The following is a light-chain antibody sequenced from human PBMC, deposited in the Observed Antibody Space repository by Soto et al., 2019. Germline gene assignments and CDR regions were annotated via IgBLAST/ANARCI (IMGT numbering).Light chain of an antibody. V-gene: IGLV2-14*01. CDR3: NSYTTSSTFYV. CDR2: DVS. J-gene: IGLJ1*01. CDR1: SSDVGGYNY. Sequence: QSALTQPASVSGSPGQSITISCTGTSSDVGGYNYVSWYQQHPGKAPKLMIFDVSNRPSGVSNRFSASKSGNTASLTISGLQAEDEADYYCNSYTTSSTFYVFGTGTKLTVL.